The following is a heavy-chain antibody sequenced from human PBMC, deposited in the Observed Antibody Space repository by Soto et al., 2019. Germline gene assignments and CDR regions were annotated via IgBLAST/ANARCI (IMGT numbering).Heavy chain of an antibody. D-gene: IGHD4-17*01. CDR1: GFTFSDFA. CDR3: AKQVYGVTPSPFGS. V-gene: IGHV3-23*01. Sequence: EVQLLESGGALVQPGGALRLSCRGSGFTFSDFAMNWVRQAPNKGLEWVSTMTGSGDTTYYAESVKGRFTIARDNSKNTLFLHMTALRADDTAIYFCAKQVYGVTPSPFGSWGQGTLVTVSS. J-gene: IGHJ4*02. CDR2: MTGSGDTT.